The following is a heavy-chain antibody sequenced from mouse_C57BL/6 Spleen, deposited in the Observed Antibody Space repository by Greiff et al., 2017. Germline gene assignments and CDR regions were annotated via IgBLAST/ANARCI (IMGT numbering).Heavy chain of an antibody. CDR2: ISYSGST. J-gene: IGHJ2*01. V-gene: IGHV3-1*01. D-gene: IGHD4-1*01. Sequence: EVQRVESGPGMVKPSQSLSLTCTVTGYSITSGYDWHWIRHFPGNKLEWMGYISYSGSTNYNPSLKSRISITHDTSKNHFFLKLNSVTTEDTATYYCARDSGYYFDYWGQGTTLTVSS. CDR3: ARDSGYYFDY. CDR1: GYSITSGYD.